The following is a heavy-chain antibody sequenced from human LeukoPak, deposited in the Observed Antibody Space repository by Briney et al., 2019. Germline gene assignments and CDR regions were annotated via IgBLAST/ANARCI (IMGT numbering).Heavy chain of an antibody. J-gene: IGHJ4*02. CDR2: IDPNSGGT. Sequence: GASVKVSCKASGYTFTGYYMHWVRQAPGQGLEWMGWIDPNSGGTNYAQKFQGRVTMTRDTSISTAYMELSRLKSDDTAVYYCARESEGGHIDYWGQGTLVTVSS. CDR3: ARESEGGHIDY. CDR1: GYTFTGYY. V-gene: IGHV1-2*02. D-gene: IGHD1-26*01.